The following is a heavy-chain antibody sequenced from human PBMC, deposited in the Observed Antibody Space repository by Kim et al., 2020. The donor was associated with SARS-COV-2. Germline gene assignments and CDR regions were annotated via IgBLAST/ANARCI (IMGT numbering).Heavy chain of an antibody. V-gene: IGHV1-2*02. CDR1: GYTFTGYY. Sequence: ASVKVSCKASGYTFTGYYMHWVRQAPGQGLEWMGWINPNSGGTNYAQKFQGTVTMTRDTSISTAYMELSRLRSDDTAVYYCARDTGYSYDLPFDPWGQGTLVTVSS. CDR2: INPNSGGT. CDR3: ARDTGYSYDLPFDP. J-gene: IGHJ5*02. D-gene: IGHD5-18*01.